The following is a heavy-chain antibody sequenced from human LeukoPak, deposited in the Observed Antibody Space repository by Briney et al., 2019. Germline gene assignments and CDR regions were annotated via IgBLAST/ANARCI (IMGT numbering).Heavy chain of an antibody. V-gene: IGHV4-61*01. Sequence: SETLSLTCTVSGGSVSSGSYYWSWIRQPPGKGLEWIGYIYYSGSTNYNPSLKSRVTISVDTSKNQFSLKLSSVTAADTAVYYCARDMIVVEPAAKRRYYYGMDVWGQGTTVTVSS. CDR3: ARDMIVVEPAAKRRYYYGMDV. D-gene: IGHD2-2*01. J-gene: IGHJ6*02. CDR2: IYYSGST. CDR1: GGSVSSGSYY.